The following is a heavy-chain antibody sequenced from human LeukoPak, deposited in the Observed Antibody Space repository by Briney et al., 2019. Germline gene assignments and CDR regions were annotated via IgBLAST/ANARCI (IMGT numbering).Heavy chain of an antibody. CDR1: GFTFSSYD. V-gene: IGHV3-13*01. J-gene: IGHJ6*02. CDR2: IGPAGGT. Sequence: PGGSLRLSCAASGFTFSSYDMHWVRQPTGKGLEWVSAIGPAGGTYYSDSVKGRFTISRENAKNSLSLQMNSLRAGDTAVYFCVRVMYGSLGSYGMDVWGQGTTVTVSS. CDR3: VRVMYGSLGSYGMDV. D-gene: IGHD2-8*01.